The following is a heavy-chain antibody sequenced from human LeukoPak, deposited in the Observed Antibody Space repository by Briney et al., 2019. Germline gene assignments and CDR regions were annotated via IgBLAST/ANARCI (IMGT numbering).Heavy chain of an antibody. CDR3: AREIQIHDGLVGWFDP. Sequence: ASVTVSCKASGYTFPSYGISWVRQAPGQGLEWMGWISAYNGNTNYAQKLQGRVTMTTDTSTSTAYMGRRSLRSDDTAVYYCAREIQIHDGLVGWFDPWGQGTLVTVSS. CDR2: ISAYNGNT. D-gene: IGHD5-24*01. CDR1: GYTFPSYG. J-gene: IGHJ5*02. V-gene: IGHV1-18*01.